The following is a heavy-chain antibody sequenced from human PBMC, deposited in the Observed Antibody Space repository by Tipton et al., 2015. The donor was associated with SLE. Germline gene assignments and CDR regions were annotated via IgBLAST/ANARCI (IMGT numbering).Heavy chain of an antibody. J-gene: IGHJ4*02. Sequence: TLSLTCTVSGGSISSSSYYWGWIRQSPRKGLEWIGDIYYAGKTYYNPSLKSRVTISVDTSKNQFSLKLSSMTAADTAVYYCARGVVVPAAMFDYWGQGTLVTVSS. CDR1: GGSISSSSYY. D-gene: IGHD2-2*01. V-gene: IGHV4-39*07. CDR3: ARGVVVPAAMFDY. CDR2: IYYAGKT.